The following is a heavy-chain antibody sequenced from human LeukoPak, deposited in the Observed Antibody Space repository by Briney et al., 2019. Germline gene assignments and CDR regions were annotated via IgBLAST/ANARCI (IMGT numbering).Heavy chain of an antibody. CDR1: GGSISSYF. CDR2: IYYSGTT. CDR3: ARDDVGAKIY. V-gene: IGHV4-59*01. Sequence: PSETLSLTCTVSGGSISSYFWSWIRQPPGKGLEWIGYIYYSGTTNYNPSLKSRVTISVDTSKNQFSLKLNSVTAADTAVYYCARDDVGAKIYWGQGTLVTVSS. J-gene: IGHJ4*02. D-gene: IGHD1-26*01.